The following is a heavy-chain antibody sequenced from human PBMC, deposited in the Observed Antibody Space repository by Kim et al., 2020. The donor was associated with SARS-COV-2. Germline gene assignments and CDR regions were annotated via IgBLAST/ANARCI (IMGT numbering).Heavy chain of an antibody. D-gene: IGHD6-13*01. CDR2: IRSKAYGGTT. CDR1: GFTFGDYA. CDR3: TRDPLQAAAGLLLPRYNCYGMVA. V-gene: IGHV3-49*04. J-gene: IGHJ6*02. Sequence: GGSLRLSCTAPGFTFGDYAMSWVRQAPGKGLEWVGFIRSKAYGGTTEYAASVKGRFPISRDDSKSIAYLQMNSLKTEDTAVYYCTRDPLQAAAGLLLPRYNCYGMVAWGQGTTVTFSS.